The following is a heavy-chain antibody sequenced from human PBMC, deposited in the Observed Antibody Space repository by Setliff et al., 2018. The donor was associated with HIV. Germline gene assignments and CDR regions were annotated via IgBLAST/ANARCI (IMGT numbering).Heavy chain of an antibody. Sequence: ASVKVSCKVSGYPLSELSIHWVRQAPGKGLEWMGGSDAEDGESVYAQKFQDRVTMTEDRSTDTAYMELSSLRSEDTAVYYCATDPLGDWSFDSWGQGTLVTVSS. CDR2: SDAEDGES. CDR3: ATDPLGDWSFDS. V-gene: IGHV1-24*01. D-gene: IGHD3-9*01. J-gene: IGHJ4*02. CDR1: GYPLSELS.